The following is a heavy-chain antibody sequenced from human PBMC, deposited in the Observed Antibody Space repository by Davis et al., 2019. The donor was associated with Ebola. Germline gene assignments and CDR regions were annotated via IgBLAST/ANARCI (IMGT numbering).Heavy chain of an antibody. CDR2: LGTSADT. Sequence: PGGSLRLSCAASGFIFSSYVMSWVRQAPGKGLEWVSTLGTSADTYYADAVEGRFTISRDNSKKTLYLQMSSLRAEDTALYYCAKGDLRITMKLVVKGGFDIWGQGTVVTVSS. J-gene: IGHJ3*02. V-gene: IGHV3-23*01. CDR1: GFIFSSYV. CDR3: AKGDLRITMKLVVKGGFDI. D-gene: IGHD3-22*01.